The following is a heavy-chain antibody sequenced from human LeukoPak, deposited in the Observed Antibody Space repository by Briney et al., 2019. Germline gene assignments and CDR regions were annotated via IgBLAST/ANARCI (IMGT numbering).Heavy chain of an antibody. CDR3: GKDRFNSYGYDY. Sequence: GGPLRLSCAASGFTFSSYAMSWVRQAPGKGLEWVSATSGSGGSTYYADSVKGRFTLSRDNSKNTLYLQMNSLRAEDTAVYYCGKDRFNSYGYDYWGQGTLVTVSS. D-gene: IGHD5-18*01. J-gene: IGHJ4*02. CDR2: TSGSGGST. V-gene: IGHV3-23*01. CDR1: GFTFSSYA.